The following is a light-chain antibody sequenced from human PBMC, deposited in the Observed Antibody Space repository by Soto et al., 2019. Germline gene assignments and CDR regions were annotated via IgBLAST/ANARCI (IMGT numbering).Light chain of an antibody. CDR2: DAS. J-gene: IGKJ3*01. CDR3: QQYDMLPKFT. Sequence: DIQMTQSPSSLSASVGDRVTITCQASQDISNYLNWYQQKPGKAPKLLIYDASNLETGVPSRFSGGGSGADFTFTISSLLPEDIATYYCQQYDMLPKFTFGPGTKVDVK. V-gene: IGKV1-33*01. CDR1: QDISNY.